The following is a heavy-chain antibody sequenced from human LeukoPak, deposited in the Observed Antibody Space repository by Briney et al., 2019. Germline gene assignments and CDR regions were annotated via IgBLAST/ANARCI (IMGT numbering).Heavy chain of an antibody. CDR1: GFTFSSYA. CDR3: AKVIRDWSEGNYYYYMDV. J-gene: IGHJ6*03. CDR2: ISGSGGTI. V-gene: IGHV3-23*01. D-gene: IGHD3-3*01. Sequence: PGGSLRLSCAASGFTFSSYAMSWVRQAPGKGLEWISDISGSGGTIYSADSVKGRFTISRDNSKNTLDLQMNSLRVEDTAVYYCAKVIRDWSEGNYYYYMDVWGKGTTVTVSS.